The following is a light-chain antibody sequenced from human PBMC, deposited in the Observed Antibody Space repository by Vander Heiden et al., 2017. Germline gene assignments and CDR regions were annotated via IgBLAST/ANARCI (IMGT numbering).Light chain of an antibody. CDR3: MQATHWPHT. V-gene: IGKV2-30*01. CDR1: RRLVSSDGDTN. J-gene: IGKJ2*01. Sequence: DVMMTTSPLSLPVTLGQPASISSSCARRLVSSDGDTNLQWFQQRPGQSPRRLIYKVSIRDSGVPDRFSGSGSGTEFTLKISRVEAEDVGVYYCMQATHWPHTFGQGTKLEIK. CDR2: KVS.